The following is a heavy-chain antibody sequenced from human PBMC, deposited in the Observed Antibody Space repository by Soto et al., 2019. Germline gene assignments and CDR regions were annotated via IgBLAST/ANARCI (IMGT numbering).Heavy chain of an antibody. J-gene: IGHJ6*02. CDR2: ISYDGSNK. CDR3: AKAKETGTPDYYYYYGMDV. D-gene: IGHD1-7*01. V-gene: IGHV3-30*18. Sequence: PGGSLRLSCAASGFTFSSYGMHWVRQAPGKGLEWVAVISYDGSNKYYADSVKGRFTISRDNSKNTLYLQMNSLRAEDTAVYYCAKAKETGTPDYYYYYGMDVWGQGTTVTVSS. CDR1: GFTFSSYG.